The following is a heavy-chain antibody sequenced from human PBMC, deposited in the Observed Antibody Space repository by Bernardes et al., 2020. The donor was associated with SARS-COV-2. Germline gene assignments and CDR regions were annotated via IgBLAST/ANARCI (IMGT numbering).Heavy chain of an antibody. CDR2: SGAGT. D-gene: IGHD1-26*01. CDR1: GFTFTSYV. J-gene: IGHJ4*02. V-gene: IGHV3-23*01. Sequence: GSLRLSCAASGFTFTSYVMSWVRQAPGKGLEWVSGSGAGTYYADSVKGRFTMSRDSFKNTVYLQMNSLRVEDTAVYYCVKDHSVGTLGYFDSWSQGTLVTVSS. CDR3: VKDHSVGTLGYFDS.